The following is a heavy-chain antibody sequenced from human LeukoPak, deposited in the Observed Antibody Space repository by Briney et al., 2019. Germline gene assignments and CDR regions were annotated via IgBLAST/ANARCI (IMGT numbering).Heavy chain of an antibody. J-gene: IGHJ6*02. V-gene: IGHV4-34*01. Sequence: KPSETLSLTCAVYGGSFSGYYWSWIRQPPGKGLDWIGEINHSGSTNYNPSLKSRVTISVDTSKNQFSLKLSSVTAADTAVYYCARGRRYNRHNYYYYGMDVWGQGTTVTVSS. CDR1: GGSFSGYY. CDR2: INHSGST. CDR3: ARGRRYNRHNYYYYGMDV. D-gene: IGHD1-1*01.